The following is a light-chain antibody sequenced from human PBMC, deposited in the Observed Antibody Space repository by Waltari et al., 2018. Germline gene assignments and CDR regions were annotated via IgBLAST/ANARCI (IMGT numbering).Light chain of an antibody. CDR1: DNSNSH. Sequence: QLTQYPSSLSASVGERVTITCRTSDNSNSHLHWYQYKPKKAPKLLFYGASKLQPGVPSRFSGSGSRKDFTLTSNSLVPDDLANYYCQQSYKPLTFGGGTKVEIE. J-gene: IGKJ4*01. CDR2: GAS. CDR3: QQSYKPLT. V-gene: IGKV1-39*01.